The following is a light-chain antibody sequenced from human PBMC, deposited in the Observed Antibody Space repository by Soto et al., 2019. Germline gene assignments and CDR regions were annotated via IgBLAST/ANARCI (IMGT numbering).Light chain of an antibody. Sequence: EIVLTQSPGTLSLSPGEKATLSCRASQSISSSDLAWYQQKPGQAPRLLIYGASSRATGIPARFSGSGSGTDFALTISRLEPEDFAVYYCQQSGSSPQITFGQGTRLEIK. V-gene: IGKV3-20*01. CDR1: QSISSSD. CDR2: GAS. J-gene: IGKJ5*01. CDR3: QQSGSSPQIT.